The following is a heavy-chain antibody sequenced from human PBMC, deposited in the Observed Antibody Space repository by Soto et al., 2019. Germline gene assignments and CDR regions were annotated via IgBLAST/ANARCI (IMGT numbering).Heavy chain of an antibody. D-gene: IGHD4-17*01. Sequence: QVQLVQSGAEVKKPGSSVTVSCKASGGTFSSYTISWVRQAPVQGLEWMGRIIPILGIANYAQKFQGRVTITADKSTCTAYMELSSLRSADTAVYYCARSYGDSGDYGGQGTLVTVSS. V-gene: IGHV1-69*02. CDR1: GGTFSSYT. J-gene: IGHJ4*02. CDR3: ARSYGDSGDY. CDR2: IIPILGIA.